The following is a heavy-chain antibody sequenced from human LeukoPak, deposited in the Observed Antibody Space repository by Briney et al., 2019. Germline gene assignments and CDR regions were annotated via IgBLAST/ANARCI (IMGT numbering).Heavy chain of an antibody. D-gene: IGHD1-1*01. V-gene: IGHV1-2*06. CDR1: GYTFTVYY. CDR3: ARGEVGQLELSNYYYYGMDV. Sequence: RASVKVSFKASGYTFTVYYMHWVRQAPGQGLEWMGRVNPNSGGTNYAQKFQGRVTMTRDTSISTAYMELSRLRSDDTAVYYCARGEVGQLELSNYYYYGMDVWGQGTTVTVSS. J-gene: IGHJ6*02. CDR2: VNPNSGGT.